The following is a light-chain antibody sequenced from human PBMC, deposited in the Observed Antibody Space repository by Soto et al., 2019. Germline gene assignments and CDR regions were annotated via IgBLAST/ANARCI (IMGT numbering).Light chain of an antibody. CDR1: QSIASY. V-gene: IGKV1-39*01. Sequence: DIQMTQSPSSLSASVGDRVTITCRASQSIASYLNWYQQKPGKAPNLLIYAASTLHSAVPSRFSGRGCVTDFSLTISSLQPEDFANYYCQETYSSVPITFGQGTQLEIK. CDR3: QETYSSVPIT. CDR2: AAS. J-gene: IGKJ5*01.